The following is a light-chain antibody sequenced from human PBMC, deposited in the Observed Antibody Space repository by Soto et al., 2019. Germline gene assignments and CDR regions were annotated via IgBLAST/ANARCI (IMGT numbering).Light chain of an antibody. J-gene: IGKJ1*01. CDR2: ATS. CDR3: QDSSTSPWP. CDR1: QSVTSTY. V-gene: IGKV3-20*01. Sequence: TQSPGTLSLSPGERATLSCRAVQSVTSTYMAWYQQKPGQAPRLLIYATSFRATGIPDRFCGSGSGTDFALTISSLEPEDSAVYYCQDSSTSPWPFGQGTKVDIK.